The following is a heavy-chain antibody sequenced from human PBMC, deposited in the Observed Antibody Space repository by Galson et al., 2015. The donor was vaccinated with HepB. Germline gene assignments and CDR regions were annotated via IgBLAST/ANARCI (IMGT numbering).Heavy chain of an antibody. J-gene: IGHJ6*02. CDR3: ARRQLGQPHYYGMDV. CDR1: GYSFTSYW. D-gene: IGHD6-6*01. CDR2: IDPSDSYT. V-gene: IGHV5-10-1*01. Sequence: QSGAEVKKPGESLRISCKGSGYSFTSYWISWVRQMPGKGLEWMGRIDPSDSYTNYSPSFQGHVTISADKSISTAYLQWSSLKASDTAMYYCARRQLGQPHYYGMDVWGQGTTVTVSS.